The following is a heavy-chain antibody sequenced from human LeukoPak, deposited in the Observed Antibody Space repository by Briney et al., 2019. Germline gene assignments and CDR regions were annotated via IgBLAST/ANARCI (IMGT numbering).Heavy chain of an antibody. CDR2: IYYSGST. CDR1: GGSISSSSYY. V-gene: IGHV4-39*01. J-gene: IGHJ4*02. D-gene: IGHD6-19*01. Sequence: PSETLSLTCTVSGGSISSSSYYWGWIRQPPGKGLEWIGSIYYSGSTYYNPSLKSRVTISVDTSKNQFSLKLSSVTAADTAVYYCATHGYSSGWYVSDYWGQGTLVTVSS. CDR3: ATHGYSSGWYVSDY.